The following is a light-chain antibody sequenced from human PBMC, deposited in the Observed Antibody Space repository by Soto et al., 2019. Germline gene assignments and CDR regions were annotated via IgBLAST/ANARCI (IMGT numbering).Light chain of an antibody. Sequence: HSVLTQPASVSGSPGQSITISCTGTSSDVGGYNYVSWYQHHPGKAPKLMIYDVSNRPSGVSNRFSGSKSGNTASLSISGLHPEDEADYYCSSYRTSNTRQIVCGTGTKLTVL. CDR2: DVS. J-gene: IGLJ1*01. CDR3: SSYRTSNTRQIV. CDR1: SSDVGGYNY. V-gene: IGLV2-14*03.